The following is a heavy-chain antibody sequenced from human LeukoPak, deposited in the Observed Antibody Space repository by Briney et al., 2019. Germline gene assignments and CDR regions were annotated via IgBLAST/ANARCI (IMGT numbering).Heavy chain of an antibody. CDR1: GFTFSSYE. D-gene: IGHD2-2*01. J-gene: IGHJ3*02. CDR2: ISSSGSTI. CDR3: VLGTSRSLVLAAAFDI. Sequence: QPGGSLRLSCAASGFTFSSYEMNWVRQAPGKGLEWVSYISSSGSTIYYADSVKGRFTISRDNAKNSLYLQMNSLRAEDTAVYYCVLGTSRSLVLAAAFDIWGQGTMVTVSS. V-gene: IGHV3-48*03.